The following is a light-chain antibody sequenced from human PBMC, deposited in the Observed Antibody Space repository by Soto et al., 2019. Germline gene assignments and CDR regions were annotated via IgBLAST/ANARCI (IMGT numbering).Light chain of an antibody. J-gene: IGKJ1*01. CDR1: QSVSSY. CDR3: QQYNNWWT. Sequence: EIVMTQSPATLSVSPGERATLSCRASQSVSSYLAWYQQKPGQAPRLLIYGASTRATGIPARFSGSGSGTEFTLTISSLQSEDFAVYYCQQYNNWWTFGQGTKVDTK. CDR2: GAS. V-gene: IGKV3-15*01.